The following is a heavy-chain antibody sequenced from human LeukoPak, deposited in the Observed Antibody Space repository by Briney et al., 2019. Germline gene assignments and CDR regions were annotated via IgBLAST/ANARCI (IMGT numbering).Heavy chain of an antibody. Sequence: GGSLRLSCAASKFTFSNYAMHWVRQAPGKGLEWVAVISYDGSNIYYADSVKGRFTISRDNSKNTLYLQMNSLRVEDTAVYHCARARATMVGDALDFWGQGTMVTVSS. J-gene: IGHJ3*01. D-gene: IGHD3-10*01. V-gene: IGHV3-30*04. CDR3: ARARATMVGDALDF. CDR2: ISYDGSNI. CDR1: KFTFSNYA.